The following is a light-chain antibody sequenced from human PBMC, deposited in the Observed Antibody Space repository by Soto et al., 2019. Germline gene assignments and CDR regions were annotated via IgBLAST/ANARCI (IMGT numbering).Light chain of an antibody. CDR1: QSVTSNY. CDR2: SAS. CDR3: QQYGSSPWT. J-gene: IGKJ1*01. Sequence: EIVLTQSPGTLSLSPGERATLSCRASQSVTSNYLAWYQQKPGQAPRLLFYSASSRATDFPDRFSGSGSGTDFTLTISRLEPEDFAVYYCQQYGSSPWTFGQGTKVDIK. V-gene: IGKV3-20*01.